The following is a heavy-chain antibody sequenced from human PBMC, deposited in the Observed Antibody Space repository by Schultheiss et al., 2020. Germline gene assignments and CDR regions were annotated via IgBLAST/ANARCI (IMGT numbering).Heavy chain of an antibody. CDR2: IIPILGIA. J-gene: IGHJ6*04. Sequence: SVKVSFKASGGTFSSYTISWVRQAPGQGLEWMGRIIPILGIANYAQKFQGRVTITADESTTTVYLELSSLRSDDTAEYYCARSIEGYCSGVSCYSLQYYYHYGLDVWGKGTTVTVSS. CDR1: GGTFSSYT. V-gene: IGHV1-69*02. CDR3: ARSIEGYCSGVSCYSLQYYYHYGLDV. D-gene: IGHD2-15*01.